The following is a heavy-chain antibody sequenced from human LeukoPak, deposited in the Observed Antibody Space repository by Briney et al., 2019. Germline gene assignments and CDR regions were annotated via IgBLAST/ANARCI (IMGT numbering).Heavy chain of an antibody. D-gene: IGHD6-13*01. CDR1: GFTFSSYG. CDR3: AKARGGIAAAGNDY. V-gene: IGHV3-30*02. CDR2: IRYDGSNK. Sequence: GGSLRLSCAASGFTFSSYGMHWVRQAPGKGLEWVAFIRYDGSNKYYADSVKGRFTISRDNSKSTLYLQMNSLRAEDTAVYYCAKARGGIAAAGNDYWGQGTLVTVSS. J-gene: IGHJ4*02.